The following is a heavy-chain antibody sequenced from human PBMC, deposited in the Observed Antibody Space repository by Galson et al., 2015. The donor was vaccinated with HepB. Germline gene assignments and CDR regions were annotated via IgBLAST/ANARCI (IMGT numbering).Heavy chain of an antibody. CDR3: AKVLHYYPRGSGWYGDAFDI. V-gene: IGHV3-9*01. D-gene: IGHD6-19*01. J-gene: IGHJ3*02. CDR1: GFTFDDYA. Sequence: SLRLSCAASGFTFDDYAMHWVRQAPGKGLEWVSGISWNSGSIGYADSVKGRFTIPRDNAKNSLYLQMNSLRAEDTALYYCAKVLHYYPRGSGWYGDAFDIWGQGTMVTVSS. CDR2: ISWNSGSI.